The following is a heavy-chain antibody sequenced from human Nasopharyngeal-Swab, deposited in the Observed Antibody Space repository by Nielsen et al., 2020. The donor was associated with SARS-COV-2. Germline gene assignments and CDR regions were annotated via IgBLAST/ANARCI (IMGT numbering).Heavy chain of an antibody. J-gene: IGHJ5*02. CDR2: ISGSGGST. D-gene: IGHD1-26*01. CDR3: AKVRRREPNWFDP. CDR1: GFTFSSYA. Sequence: GESLKISCAASGFTFSSYAMSWVRQAPGKGLEWVSAISGSGGSTYYADSVKGRFTISRDNSKNTLYLQMNSLRAEDTAVYYCAKVRRREPNWFDPRGQGTLVTVSS. V-gene: IGHV3-23*01.